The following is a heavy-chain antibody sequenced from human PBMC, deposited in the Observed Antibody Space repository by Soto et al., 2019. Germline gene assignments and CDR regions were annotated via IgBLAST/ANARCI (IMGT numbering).Heavy chain of an antibody. Sequence: ASVKVSCKASGGTFSRYTLSWVRQAPGQGLEWMGGNIPMFGKANYAQKFQGRVTITADESTRTGYMELRSLISEDTAVYYCARDGTLYDGGAYYYLYWGQGTLVTVSS. CDR3: ARDGTLYDGGAYYYLY. CDR2: NIPMFGKA. V-gene: IGHV1-69*13. J-gene: IGHJ4*02. CDR1: GGTFSRYT. D-gene: IGHD3-22*01.